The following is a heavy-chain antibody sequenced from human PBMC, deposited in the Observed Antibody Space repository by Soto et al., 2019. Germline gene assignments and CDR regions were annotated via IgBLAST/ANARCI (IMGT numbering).Heavy chain of an antibody. CDR3: ARVGAEDYYYYYMDV. CDR2: IYYSGST. Sequence: QVQLQESGPGLVKPSQTLSLTCTVSGGSISSGGYYWSWIRQHPGKGLEWIGYIYYSGSTYYNPSLKSRVTISVDTSKNQFSLKLSSVTAADTAVYYCARVGAEDYYYYYMDVWGKGTTVTVSS. J-gene: IGHJ6*03. V-gene: IGHV4-31*03. D-gene: IGHD2-15*01. CDR1: GGSISSGGYY.